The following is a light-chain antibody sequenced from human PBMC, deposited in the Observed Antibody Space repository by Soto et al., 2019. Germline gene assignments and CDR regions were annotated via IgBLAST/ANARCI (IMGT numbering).Light chain of an antibody. Sequence: EIVSTQSPGTLSLSPGERAALSCSASQNINNNYLAWYQQKPGQAPRLLIYGASMRAIGIPDKFGGSGFGTDFTLTISRLEPEDFAMYYCQQYGSSPRTFGQGTKVDIK. J-gene: IGKJ1*01. CDR1: QNINNNY. CDR2: GAS. CDR3: QQYGSSPRT. V-gene: IGKV3-20*01.